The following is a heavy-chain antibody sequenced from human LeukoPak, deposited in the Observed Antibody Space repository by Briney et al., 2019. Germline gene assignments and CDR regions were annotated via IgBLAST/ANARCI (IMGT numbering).Heavy chain of an antibody. CDR1: GFSFSSYA. D-gene: IGHD3-10*01. CDR3: AKEVGELDI. CDR2: ISGRGDST. Sequence: GGSLRLSCAASGFSFSSYAMSWVRQAPGKGLGWVSVISGRGDSTYYADSVKGRFTISRDNSRNTLYLQVNSLRAEDTAVYYCAKEVGELDIWGQGTLVTVSS. V-gene: IGHV3-23*01. J-gene: IGHJ4*02.